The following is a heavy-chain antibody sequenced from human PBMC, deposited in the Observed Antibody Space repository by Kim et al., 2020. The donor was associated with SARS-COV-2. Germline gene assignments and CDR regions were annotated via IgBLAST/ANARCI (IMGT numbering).Heavy chain of an antibody. Sequence: GGSLRLSCAASRFNFRHYWMTWVRQAPGKGLEWVANINQDGTEKYFADFMKGRFTISRDNIKRSLYLQMNRLRVEDTATYYCVRIQNENPETATMRYDRVWERYRYTRLSLFYFDLWGQGTPVTVSS. CDR1: RFNFRHYW. D-gene: IGHD3-16*02. CDR2: INQDGTEK. CDR3: VRIQNENPETATMRYDRVWERYRYTRLSLFYFDL. V-gene: IGHV3-7*03. J-gene: IGHJ4*02.